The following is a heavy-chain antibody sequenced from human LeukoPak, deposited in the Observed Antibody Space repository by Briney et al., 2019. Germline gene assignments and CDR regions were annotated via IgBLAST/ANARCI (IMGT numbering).Heavy chain of an antibody. J-gene: IGHJ4*02. CDR2: INSDGSST. Sequence: GGSLRLSCAASGFTFSSYWMHWVRQAPGKGLVWVSRINSDGSSTSYADSVKGRFTISRDNAKNTLYLQMNSLRAEDTAVYYCAGASLWFGEISFDYWGQGTLVTVSS. V-gene: IGHV3-74*01. D-gene: IGHD3-10*01. CDR1: GFTFSSYW. CDR3: AGASLWFGEISFDY.